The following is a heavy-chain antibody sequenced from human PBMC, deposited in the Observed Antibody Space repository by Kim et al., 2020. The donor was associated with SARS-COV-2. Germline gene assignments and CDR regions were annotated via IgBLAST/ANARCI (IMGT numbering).Heavy chain of an antibody. Sequence: GGSLRLSCAASGFSFKDSWMSWVRQPPGKGLEWIGRIKIKIDCGTISYAAPVRVRFTVSRDDSITTVYLHMNSLTTEDTGVYYCTTDPLSWGQGTLVTVS. J-gene: IGHJ5*02. CDR2: IKIKIDCGTI. CDR1: GFSFKDSW. V-gene: IGHV3-15*01. CDR3: TTDPLS.